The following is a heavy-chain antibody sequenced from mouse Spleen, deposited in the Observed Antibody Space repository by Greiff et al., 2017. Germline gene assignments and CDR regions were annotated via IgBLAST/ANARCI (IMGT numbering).Heavy chain of an antibody. CDR3: ARSITTVVVDAMDY. J-gene: IGHJ4*01. V-gene: IGHV1-80*01. CDR2: IYPGDGDT. D-gene: IGHD1-1*01. Sequence: VQLQESGAELVKPGASVKISCKASGYAFSSYWMNWVKQRPGKGLEWIGQIYPGDGDTNYNGKFKGKATLTADKSSSTAYMQLSSLTSEDSAVYFCARSITTVVVDAMDYWGQGTSVTVSS. CDR1: GYAFSSYW.